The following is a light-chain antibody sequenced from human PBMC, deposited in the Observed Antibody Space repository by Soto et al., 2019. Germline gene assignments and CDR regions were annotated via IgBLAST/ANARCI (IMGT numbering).Light chain of an antibody. V-gene: IGKV3-15*01. CDR3: QQYNNWPPWK. CDR1: QSVSSN. J-gene: IGKJ1*01. Sequence: EIVMTPSLATLSVSPWEIATLSFSASQSVSSNLAWYQQKPGQAPRLLIYGASTRATGIPARFSGSGSGTEFTLTISSLQSEDFAVYYCQQYNNWPPWKFGQGTKVGI. CDR2: GAS.